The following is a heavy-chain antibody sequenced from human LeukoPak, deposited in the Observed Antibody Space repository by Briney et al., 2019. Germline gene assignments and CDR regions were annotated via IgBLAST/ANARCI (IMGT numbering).Heavy chain of an antibody. J-gene: IGHJ4*02. CDR2: ISGSGGST. CDR1: GFTFSSYA. V-gene: IGHV3-23*01. CDR3: AKVYDSSGYYGYFDY. Sequence: PGGSLRLSCAASGFTFSSYAMSWVRQAPGKGLEWVSAISGSGGSTYYADSVKGRFTIPRDNSKNTLYLQMNSLRAEDTAVYYCAKVYDSSGYYGYFDYWGQGTLVTVSS. D-gene: IGHD3-22*01.